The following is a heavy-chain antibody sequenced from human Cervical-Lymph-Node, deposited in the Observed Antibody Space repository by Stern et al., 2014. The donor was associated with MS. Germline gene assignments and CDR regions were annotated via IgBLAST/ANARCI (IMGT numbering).Heavy chain of an antibody. D-gene: IGHD4-17*01. Sequence: EQLVESGGGLVQPGGSLRLSCVASGFTFRTYWMAWVRQAPGRGLAWVANIMPDGSEKFYVGSVKGRFTISRDNAKNSLFLQMNNLKAEDTALYYCARDPNYGDYQDYWGQGTLVTVSS. J-gene: IGHJ4*02. CDR1: GFTFRTYW. V-gene: IGHV3-7*01. CDR3: ARDPNYGDYQDY. CDR2: IMPDGSEK.